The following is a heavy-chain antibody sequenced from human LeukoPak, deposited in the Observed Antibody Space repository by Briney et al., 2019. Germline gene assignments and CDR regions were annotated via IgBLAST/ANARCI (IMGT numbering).Heavy chain of an antibody. D-gene: IGHD3-10*01. CDR3: AKEVSGSGSYYGGNDY. Sequence: GGSLRLSCAASGFSFSSYAMSWVRQAPGKGLEWVSGLSASGTNTYYTDSVKGRFTISRDNSKTTLYLQMNSLRAEDTAVYYCAKEVSGSGSYYGGNDYWGQGTLVIVSS. CDR2: LSASGTNT. J-gene: IGHJ4*02. V-gene: IGHV3-23*01. CDR1: GFSFSSYA.